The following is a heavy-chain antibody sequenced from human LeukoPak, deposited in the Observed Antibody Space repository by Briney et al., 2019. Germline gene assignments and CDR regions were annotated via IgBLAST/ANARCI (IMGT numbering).Heavy chain of an antibody. CDR3: ARQLGNAYAAYFDY. V-gene: IGHV5-51*01. Sequence: GASVKVSCKASGYTFTSYGISWVRQMPGQGLEWMGIIYPGDSDTKYSPSFQGQVTISADKSINTAYLQWSGLKASDTAMFYCARQLGNAYAAYFDYWGQGTLVTVSS. J-gene: IGHJ4*02. D-gene: IGHD3-16*01. CDR1: GYTFTSYG. CDR2: IYPGDSDT.